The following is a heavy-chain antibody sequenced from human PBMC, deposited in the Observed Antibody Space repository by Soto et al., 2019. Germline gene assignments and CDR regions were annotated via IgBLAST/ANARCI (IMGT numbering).Heavy chain of an antibody. D-gene: IGHD1-1*01. Sequence: QVQLVKSGAEVKKPGASVKVSCKASGYTFTSYGISWVRQAPGQGLEWMGWISAYNGNTNYAQKLQGRVTMTTDTPTRTAYRGRGGLGSDDPAVYYCAGGGWKFAPWGQGTLAPV. CDR3: AGGGWKFAP. J-gene: IGHJ5*02. CDR2: ISAYNGNT. CDR1: GYTFTSYG. V-gene: IGHV1-18*01.